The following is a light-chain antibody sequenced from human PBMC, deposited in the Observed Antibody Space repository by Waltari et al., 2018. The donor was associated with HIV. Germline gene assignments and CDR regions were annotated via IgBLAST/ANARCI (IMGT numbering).Light chain of an antibody. CDR1: QSVRNY. J-gene: IGKJ5*01. Sequence: EIVLTQSPATLSLSPGERATLSCRASQSVRNYLAWYQHKPGRSPRLLIYETSKRATGTAARFSGSGSGTDFSLTISSLEPEDVGVYYCQQRSNWPPITFGQGTRVEIK. CDR2: ETS. CDR3: QQRSNWPPIT. V-gene: IGKV3-11*01.